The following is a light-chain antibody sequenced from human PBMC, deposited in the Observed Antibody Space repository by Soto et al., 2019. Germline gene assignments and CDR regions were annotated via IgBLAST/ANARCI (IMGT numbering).Light chain of an antibody. Sequence: IHMTHSPSTLSASVGYRVTIICRASQSISSWLAWYQQKPGKAPKLLIYDASSLESGVPSRFSGSGSGTEFTLTISSLQPDDFATYYCQQYNSYSLTFGQGTKVDIK. V-gene: IGKV1-5*02. J-gene: IGKJ1*01. CDR3: QQYNSYSLT. CDR2: DAS. CDR1: QSISSW.